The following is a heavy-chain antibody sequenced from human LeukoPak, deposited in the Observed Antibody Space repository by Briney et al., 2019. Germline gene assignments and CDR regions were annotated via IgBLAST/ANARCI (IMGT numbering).Heavy chain of an antibody. Sequence: PGGSLRLSCAASGFTFDDYAMHWVRHAPGKGLEWVSGISWNSGSIGYADSVKGRFTISRDNAKNSLYLQMNSLRAEDTALYYCAKDYRKGGLIYYYGMDVWGQGTTVTVSS. J-gene: IGHJ6*02. CDR3: AKDYRKGGLIYYYGMDV. CDR2: ISWNSGSI. CDR1: GFTFDDYA. V-gene: IGHV3-9*01.